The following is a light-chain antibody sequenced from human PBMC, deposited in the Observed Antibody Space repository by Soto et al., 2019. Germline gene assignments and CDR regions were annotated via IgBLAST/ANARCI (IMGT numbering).Light chain of an antibody. CDR3: QQSYSTPPFT. J-gene: IGKJ3*01. Sequence: DIQMTQSPSSLSASVGDRVTITCRASQSISSYLNWYQQKQGKAPKLLIYAASSLQSGVPSRFSGSGSGTDVTLTISSLQPEDFATYYCQQSYSTPPFTVGPGTKVDI. V-gene: IGKV1-39*01. CDR2: AAS. CDR1: QSISSY.